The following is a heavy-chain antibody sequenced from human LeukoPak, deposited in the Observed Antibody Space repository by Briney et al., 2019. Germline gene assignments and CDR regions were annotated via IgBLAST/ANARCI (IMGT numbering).Heavy chain of an antibody. CDR1: GYSFTTYG. Sequence: ASVKVSCKTSGYSFTTYGVSWVRQAPGQGLEWMGWISGFSDKSDYEQKFQGRLTMTTDTSASTAYMELRSLTSDDTAIYCCLRDVADWNYMKEFDYWGQGTLVTVSS. D-gene: IGHD1-7*01. J-gene: IGHJ4*02. CDR2: ISGFSDKS. CDR3: LRDVADWNYMKEFDY. V-gene: IGHV1-18*01.